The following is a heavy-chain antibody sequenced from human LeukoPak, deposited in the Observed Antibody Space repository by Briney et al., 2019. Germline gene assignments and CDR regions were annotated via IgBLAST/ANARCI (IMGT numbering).Heavy chain of an antibody. D-gene: IGHD3-3*01. J-gene: IGHJ6*02. CDR2: TNTDGSYS. Sequence: GGSLRLSCAASGFTFSYFWMHWFRQTPGKGLVWVSRTNTDGSYSSYADSVKGRFTISRDNVRNTLYLQMSSLRAEDTAVYYCARTLRFFRFLDVWGQGTTVTVSS. V-gene: IGHV3-74*01. CDR1: GFTFSYFW. CDR3: ARTLRFFRFLDV.